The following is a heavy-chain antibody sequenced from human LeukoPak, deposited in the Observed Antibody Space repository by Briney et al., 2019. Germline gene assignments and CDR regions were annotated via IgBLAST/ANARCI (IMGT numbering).Heavy chain of an antibody. D-gene: IGHD1-1*01. V-gene: IGHV4-39*07. CDR3: ARDRPLPENDYNWFDP. Sequence: PSETLSLTCTVSGGSISSSSYYWGWIRQPPGKGLEWIGSIYYSGSTYYNPSLKSRVTISVDTSKNQFSLKLSSVTAADTAVYYCARDRPLPENDYNWFDPWGQGTLVTVSS. CDR2: IYYSGST. CDR1: GGSISSSSYY. J-gene: IGHJ5*02.